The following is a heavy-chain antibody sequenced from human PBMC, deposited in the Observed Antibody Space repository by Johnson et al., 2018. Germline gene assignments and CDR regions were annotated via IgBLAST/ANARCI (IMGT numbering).Heavy chain of an antibody. CDR2: INSDESST. V-gene: IGHV3-74*01. CDR3: ARGYYDFWTGSNYYMDV. CDR1: GFTFSRYW. J-gene: IGHJ6*03. Sequence: VQLQESGGGLVQPGGSLRLSCAASGFTFSRYWMHWVRQAPGKGLVWVSRINSDESSTSYADSVKGRLTISRDNAKNSLYLQMNRLRAEDTAVFYCARGYYDFWTGSNYYMDVWGKGTTVTVSS. D-gene: IGHD3-3*01.